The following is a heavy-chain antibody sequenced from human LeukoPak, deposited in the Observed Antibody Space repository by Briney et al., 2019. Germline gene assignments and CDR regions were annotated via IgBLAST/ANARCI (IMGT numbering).Heavy chain of an antibody. CDR2: ISGSGGST. D-gene: IGHD6-19*01. CDR3: AKDLKYSSMRRLLAIHWYFDL. CDR1: GFTFSSYA. Sequence: GGSLRLSCAASGFTFSSYAMSWVRQAPGKGLEWVSAISGSGGSTYYAVSVKGRFTISRDNSKNTLYLQMNSLRAEDTAVYYCAKDLKYSSMRRLLAIHWYFDLWGRGTLVTVSS. V-gene: IGHV3-23*01. J-gene: IGHJ2*01.